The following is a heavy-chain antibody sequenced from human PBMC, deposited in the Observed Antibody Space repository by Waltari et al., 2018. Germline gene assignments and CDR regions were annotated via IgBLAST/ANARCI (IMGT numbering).Heavy chain of an antibody. CDR2: IYWHDER. Sequence: QITLEESGPTLVKPTQTLTLTCPFPGFSLSTSGVGVGWIRQPPGKALEWLGIIYWHDERYYNPSLQSRLTSTKGTSKNQVVLTMTDMDPVDTATYYCARRKTFNGVDVWGRGTTVTVSS. CDR3: ARRKTFNGVDV. J-gene: IGHJ6*02. V-gene: IGHV2-5*01. CDR1: GFSLSTSGVG.